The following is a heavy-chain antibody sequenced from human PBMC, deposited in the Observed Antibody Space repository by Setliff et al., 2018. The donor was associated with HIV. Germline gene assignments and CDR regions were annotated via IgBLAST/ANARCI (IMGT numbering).Heavy chain of an antibody. D-gene: IGHD1-1*01. CDR2: INQDASKK. CDR3: ARDLNWAFDY. Sequence: GGSLRLSCEASGFTFSSYWMSWVRQAPGKGLEWVANINQDASKKYYVDSVKGRFTISRDNAKNSLSLQMNSLRVEDTAVYFCARDLNWAFDYWGQGILVTVSS. V-gene: IGHV3-7*03. J-gene: IGHJ4*02. CDR1: GFTFSSYW.